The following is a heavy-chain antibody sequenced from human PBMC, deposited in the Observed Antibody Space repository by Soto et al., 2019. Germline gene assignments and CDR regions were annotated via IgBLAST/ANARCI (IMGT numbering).Heavy chain of an antibody. J-gene: IGHJ5*02. CDR3: ARGGVGATLLFDP. CDR1: GGSISSGDYY. D-gene: IGHD1-26*01. CDR2: IYYSGST. V-gene: IGHV4-30-4*01. Sequence: QVQLQESGPGLVKPSQTLSLTCTVSGGSISSGDYYWSWIRQPPGKGLEWIGYIYYSGSTYYNPSLQSRVTISVDTSKNQFSLKLSSVTAADTAVFYCARGGVGATLLFDPWGQGTLVTVSS.